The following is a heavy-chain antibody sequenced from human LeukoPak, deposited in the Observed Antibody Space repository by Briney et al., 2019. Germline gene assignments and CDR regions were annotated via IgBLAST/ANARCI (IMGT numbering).Heavy chain of an antibody. Sequence: SETLSLTCAVSGYSISSGYYWGGFWQPPGKELEWIGCIYHSGTTYYNPSLRSRVTISVDTSKNQFSLKLSSVTAADTAVYYCARQGGSSSPYYCYYMDVWGKGTTVTVSS. CDR2: IYHSGTT. V-gene: IGHV4-38-2*01. CDR1: GYSISSGYY. CDR3: ARQGGSSSPYYCYYMDV. J-gene: IGHJ6*03. D-gene: IGHD2-2*01.